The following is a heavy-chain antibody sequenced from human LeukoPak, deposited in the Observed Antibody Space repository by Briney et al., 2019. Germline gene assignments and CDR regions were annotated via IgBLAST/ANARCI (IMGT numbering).Heavy chain of an antibody. CDR2: ISAYNGNT. Sequence: ASVKVSCKASGYTFTSYGISWVRQAPGQGLEWMGWISAYNGNTNYAQKLQGRVTMTTDTSTSTAYMELRSLRSDDTAVYYCALVNSSSWYSSPIDYWGQGTLVTVSS. V-gene: IGHV1-18*01. D-gene: IGHD6-13*01. J-gene: IGHJ4*02. CDR1: GYTFTSYG. CDR3: ALVNSSSWYSSPIDY.